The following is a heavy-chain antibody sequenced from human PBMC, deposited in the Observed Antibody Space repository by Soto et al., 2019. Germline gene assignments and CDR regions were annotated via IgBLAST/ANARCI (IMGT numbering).Heavy chain of an antibody. CDR3: ARKDYYGAGVYYFDH. J-gene: IGHJ4*02. V-gene: IGHV1-3*01. CDR1: GYTFTAYP. D-gene: IGHD3-10*01. Sequence: QVHLVQSGAEVKKPGASVKVSCKASGYTFTAYPMHWVRQAPGQRLEWMGWINAANGDTGYSQKFHDRVTFTRDTSATTVYMELSSLTSEDTVVYYCARKDYYGAGVYYFDHWGQGTLVTVSS. CDR2: INAANGDT.